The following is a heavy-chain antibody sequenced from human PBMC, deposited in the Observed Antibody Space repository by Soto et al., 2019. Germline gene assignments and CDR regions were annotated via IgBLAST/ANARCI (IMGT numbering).Heavy chain of an antibody. Sequence: SETLSLTCTVSGGSISSYYWSCIRQPPGKGLEWIGYIYYSGSTNYNPSLKSRVTISVDTSKNQFSLKLSSVTAADTAVYYCARVRFAVAFDPWGQGTLVTVSS. D-gene: IGHD3-3*01. CDR2: IYYSGST. V-gene: IGHV4-59*01. J-gene: IGHJ5*02. CDR3: ARVRFAVAFDP. CDR1: GGSISSYY.